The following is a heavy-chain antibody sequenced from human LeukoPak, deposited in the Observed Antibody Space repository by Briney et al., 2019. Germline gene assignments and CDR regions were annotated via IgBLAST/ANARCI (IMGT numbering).Heavy chain of an antibody. D-gene: IGHD2-2*01. CDR1: GVTFSSYW. CDR2: IKQDGSEK. CDR3: ARDGRSTSWAPFDY. V-gene: IGHV3-7*01. Sequence: GGSLRLSCAASGVTFSSYWMSWVRQAPGKGLEWVANIKQDGSEKYYVDSVKGRFTISRDNAKKSMYLQMNSLRAEDTAVYYCARDGRSTSWAPFDYWGQGTLVTVSS. J-gene: IGHJ4*02.